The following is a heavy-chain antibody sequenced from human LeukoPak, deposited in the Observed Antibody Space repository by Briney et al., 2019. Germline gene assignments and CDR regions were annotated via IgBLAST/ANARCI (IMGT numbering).Heavy chain of an antibody. CDR3: ARDLADGYCSGGSCYENAFDI. V-gene: IGHV1-69*13. Sequence: SVKVSCKASGGTFSSYAINWVRQAPGQGLEWMGGIIPIFGTANYAQKFQGRVTITADESTSTAYMELSSLRSEDTAVYYCARDLADGYCSGGSCYENAFDIWGQGTMVTVSS. CDR2: IIPIFGTA. J-gene: IGHJ3*02. D-gene: IGHD2-15*01. CDR1: GGTFSSYA.